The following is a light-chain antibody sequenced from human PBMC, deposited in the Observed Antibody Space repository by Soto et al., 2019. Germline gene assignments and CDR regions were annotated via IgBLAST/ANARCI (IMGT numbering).Light chain of an antibody. CDR1: QSVSSSY. J-gene: IGKJ5*01. CDR2: DAS. CDR3: QQYHNWPPIT. Sequence: EIVLTQSPGTLSLSPGERATLSCRASQSVSSSYLAWYQQKPGQAPRLLIYDASTRATGIPARFSGSGSGTEFTLTISSLQSEDFAVYYCQQYHNWPPITFGQGTRLEI. V-gene: IGKV3D-15*01.